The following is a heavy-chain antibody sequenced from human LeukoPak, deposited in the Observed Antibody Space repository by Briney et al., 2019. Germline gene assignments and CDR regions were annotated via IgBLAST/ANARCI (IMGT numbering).Heavy chain of an antibody. Sequence: GGSLRLSCAASGFTFSSYAMSWVRHAPGKGLEWVSTIRGSGGGTYYADSVKGRFTISRDNSKNTLYLQMNSLRDEDTALYYCAKAGIGVVGYFDYWGQGTLVTVSS. V-gene: IGHV3-23*01. J-gene: IGHJ4*02. CDR3: AKAGIGVVGYFDY. D-gene: IGHD6-19*01. CDR2: IRGSGGGT. CDR1: GFTFSSYA.